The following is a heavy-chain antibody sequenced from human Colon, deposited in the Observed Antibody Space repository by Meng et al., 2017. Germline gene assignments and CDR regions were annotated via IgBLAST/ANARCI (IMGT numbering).Heavy chain of an antibody. Sequence: VQMVQAVAEVKKPGASVKVSCKTSGYIFTSYGISWVRQAPGQGLEWMGWIAAYNYDRNYAQNLQGRVTLTADPSTSTAYMELRNLRSDDTAVYYCARALRDAYNYFDYWGQGTLVTVSS. D-gene: IGHD5-24*01. V-gene: IGHV1-18*01. CDR1: GYIFTSYG. CDR3: ARALRDAYNYFDY. J-gene: IGHJ4*02. CDR2: IAAYNYDR.